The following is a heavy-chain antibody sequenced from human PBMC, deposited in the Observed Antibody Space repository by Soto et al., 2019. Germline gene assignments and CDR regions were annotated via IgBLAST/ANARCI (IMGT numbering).Heavy chain of an antibody. CDR3: ARVPDR. CDR2: IYHSGST. D-gene: IGHD2-2*01. Sequence: PSETLSLTCTVSGGSITSVSYYWSWIRQHPGKGLEWIGYIYHSGSTYYNPSLKSRVTISVDRSKNQFSLKLSSVTAADTAVYYCARVPDRWGQGTLVTVSS. J-gene: IGHJ5*02. V-gene: IGHV4-30-2*01. CDR1: GGSITSVSYY.